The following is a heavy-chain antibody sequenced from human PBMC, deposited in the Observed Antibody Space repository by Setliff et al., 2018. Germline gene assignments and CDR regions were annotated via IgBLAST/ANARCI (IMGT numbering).Heavy chain of an antibody. J-gene: IGHJ3*02. CDR1: GYTFKTYG. V-gene: IGHV1-18*01. Sequence: ASVKVSCKASGYTFKTYGFTWVRQAPGQGLEWMGWISPYNGNTNSAQKFQGRVTMTTDTSTSTAYMELRSLRSDDTAVYYCARGGGGYYGPRAFDIWGQGTMVTVS. D-gene: IGHD3-22*01. CDR2: ISPYNGNT. CDR3: ARGGGGYYGPRAFDI.